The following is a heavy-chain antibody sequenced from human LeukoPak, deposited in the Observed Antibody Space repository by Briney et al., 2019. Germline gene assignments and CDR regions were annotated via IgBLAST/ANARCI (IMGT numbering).Heavy chain of an antibody. CDR1: GFIFSSFG. CDR3: AKDRAQWLVGLFDY. V-gene: IGHV3-30*18. CDR2: ISYDGSNK. J-gene: IGHJ4*02. Sequence: PGRSLRHPCVVSGFIFSSFGMHWVRQAPGKGLEWVAFISYDGSNKYHADSVKGRFTISRDNSKNTLYLQMNSLRAEDTAVYYCAKDRAQWLVGLFDYWGQGTLVTVSS. D-gene: IGHD6-19*01.